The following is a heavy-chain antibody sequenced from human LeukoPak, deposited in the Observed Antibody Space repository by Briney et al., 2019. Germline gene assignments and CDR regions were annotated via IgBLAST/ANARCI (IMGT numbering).Heavy chain of an antibody. CDR3: ARDREVRGVYYYGMDV. CDR1: GGSISRYY. J-gene: IGHJ6*02. V-gene: IGHV4-59*01. Sequence: PSETLSLTCTVSGGSISRYYWSWIRQPPGKGLEWIGYIYYSGSTNYNPSLKSRVTISVDTSKNQFSLKLSSVTAADTAVYYCARDREVRGVYYYGMDVWGQGTTVTVSS. CDR2: IYYSGST. D-gene: IGHD3-10*01.